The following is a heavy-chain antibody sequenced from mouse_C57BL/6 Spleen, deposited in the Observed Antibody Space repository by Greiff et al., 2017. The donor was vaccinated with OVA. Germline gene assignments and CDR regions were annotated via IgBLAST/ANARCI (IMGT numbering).Heavy chain of an antibody. V-gene: IGHV1-52*01. CDR2: INPSDSET. D-gene: IGHD1-1*02. CDR1: GYTFTSYW. Sequence: QVQLLQPGAELVRPGSSVKLSCTASGYTFTSYWMHWVKQRPIQGLEWIGNINPSDSETHFTQTFKAKARVTADKASSTADMQRSSLTSEESAVYYCARFSLSCGNYDMDYWGQGTSVTVSS. CDR3: ARFSLSCGNYDMDY. J-gene: IGHJ4*01.